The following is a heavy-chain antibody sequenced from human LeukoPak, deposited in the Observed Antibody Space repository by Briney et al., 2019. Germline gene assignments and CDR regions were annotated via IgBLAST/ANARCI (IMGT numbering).Heavy chain of an antibody. Sequence: PGGSLRLSCAASGFTFSSYAMSWVRQAPGKGLEWVSAISGSGGSTYYADSVKGRFTISRDNSKNTLYLQMNSLRAEDTAVYYCAKDGMYYYDSSGDYYFDYWCQGTLVTVSS. J-gene: IGHJ4*02. CDR3: AKDGMYYYDSSGDYYFDY. D-gene: IGHD3-22*01. CDR2: ISGSGGST. CDR1: GFTFSSYA. V-gene: IGHV3-23*01.